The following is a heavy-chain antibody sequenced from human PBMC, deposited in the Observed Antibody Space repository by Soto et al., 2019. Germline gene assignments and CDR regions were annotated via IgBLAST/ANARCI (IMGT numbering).Heavy chain of an antibody. Sequence: SETLSLTCTVSGGSISSGGYYWSWIRQHPGKGLEWIGYIYYSGSTYYNPSLKSRVTISVDTSKNQFSLKLSSVTAADTAVYYCARSFGVAVAGPFDYWGQGTLITVSS. CDR1: GGSISSGGYY. J-gene: IGHJ4*02. CDR2: IYYSGST. V-gene: IGHV4-31*03. D-gene: IGHD6-13*01. CDR3: ARSFGVAVAGPFDY.